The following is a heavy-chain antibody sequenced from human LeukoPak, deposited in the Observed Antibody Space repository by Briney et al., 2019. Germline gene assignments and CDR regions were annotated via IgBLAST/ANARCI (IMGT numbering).Heavy chain of an antibody. CDR1: GFKFSDYY. V-gene: IGHV3-11*05. J-gene: IGHJ4*02. Sequence: PGGSLRLSCAASGFKFSDYYMNWIRQAPGKGLEWVSQISKTSSYTNYADSVKGRFTISRDHARNSLYLQMNSLRAEDTAVYYCTREQWLPDYWGQGTLVTVSS. D-gene: IGHD5-24*01. CDR2: ISKTSSYT. CDR3: TREQWLPDY.